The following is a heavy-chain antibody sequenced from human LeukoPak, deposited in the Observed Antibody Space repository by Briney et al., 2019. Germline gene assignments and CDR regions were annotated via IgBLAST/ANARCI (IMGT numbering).Heavy chain of an antibody. V-gene: IGHV4-59*08. CDR1: GGSISSYY. CDR3: AGSVVVTAQDAFDI. CDR2: IYYSGST. D-gene: IGHD2-21*02. J-gene: IGHJ3*02. Sequence: SETLSLTCTVSGGSISSYYWSWIRQPPGKGLEWIGYIYYSGSTNYNPSLKSRVTISVDTSKNQFSLKLSSVTAADTAVYYCAGSVVVTAQDAFDIWGQGTMVTVSS.